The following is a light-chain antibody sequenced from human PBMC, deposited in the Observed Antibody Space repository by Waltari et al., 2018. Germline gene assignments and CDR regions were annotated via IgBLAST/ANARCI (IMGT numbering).Light chain of an antibody. Sequence: QSALTQPASVSGSPGQSITISCPGTSSDVGAYNYVSWYQQHPGKVPKRIIYDGSDRPSGVSFRFSGSKSDNTASLTISGLQAEDEADYYCISYTTSDTMIFGGGTKLTVL. CDR3: ISYTTSDTMI. J-gene: IGLJ2*01. CDR2: DGS. CDR1: SSDVGAYNY. V-gene: IGLV2-14*03.